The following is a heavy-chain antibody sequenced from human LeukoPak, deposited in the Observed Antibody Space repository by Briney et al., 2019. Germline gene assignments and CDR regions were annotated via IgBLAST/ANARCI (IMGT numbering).Heavy chain of an antibody. CDR2: ISSSSSYI. D-gene: IGHD6-19*01. V-gene: IGHV3-21*01. CDR3: ARDLGGGGWYSETRDAFDI. J-gene: IGHJ3*02. CDR1: GFTFSSYS. Sequence: GGSLRLSCAASGFTFSSYSMNWVRQAPGKGLEWVSSISSSSSYIYYADSVKGRFTISRDNAKNSLYLQMNSLRAEDTAVYYCARDLGGGGWYSETRDAFDIWGQGTMVTVSS.